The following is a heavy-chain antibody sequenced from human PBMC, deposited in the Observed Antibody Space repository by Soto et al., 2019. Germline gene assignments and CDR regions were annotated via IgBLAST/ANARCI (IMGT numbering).Heavy chain of an antibody. J-gene: IGHJ4*02. CDR2: INSDGSST. V-gene: IGHV3-74*01. Sequence: PGGSLRLSCAASGFTFSSHWMHWVRQAPGKGLVWVSRINSDGSSTTYADSVKGRFTFSRDNAKNTLYLQMNSLRAEDTAIYYYARDDGYGYGVDYWGRGTLVTVSS. D-gene: IGHD5-18*01. CDR1: GFTFSSHW. CDR3: ARDDGYGYGVDY.